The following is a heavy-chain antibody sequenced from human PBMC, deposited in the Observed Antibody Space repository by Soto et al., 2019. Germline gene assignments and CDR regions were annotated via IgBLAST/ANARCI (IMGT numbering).Heavy chain of an antibody. CDR1: GGTFSSYA. J-gene: IGHJ5*02. CDR3: ASLVRETYGFNWFEP. CDR2: IIPIFGTA. D-gene: IGHD4-17*01. V-gene: IGHV1-69*06. Sequence: QVQLVQSGAEVKKPGSSVKVSCKASGGTFSSYAISWVRQAPGQGLEWMGGIIPIFGTANYAQQFQGRVTITADKSTSTAYMELSSLRSEDTAVYYCASLVRETYGFNWFEPWGQGTLVTVSS.